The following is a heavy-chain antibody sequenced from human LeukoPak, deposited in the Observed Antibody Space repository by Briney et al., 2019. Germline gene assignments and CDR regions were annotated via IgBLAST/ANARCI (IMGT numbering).Heavy chain of an antibody. J-gene: IGHJ2*01. CDR2: IYYSGST. V-gene: IGHV4-59*01. D-gene: IGHD6-19*01. CDR3: ARDSSGWYWYFDL. CDR1: GGSISSYY. Sequence: AETLSLTCTVSGGSISSYYWSWIRQPPGKGLEWIGYIYYSGSTNYNPSLMSRVTISVDTSKNQFSLELSSVTAADTAVYYCARDSSGWYWYFDLWGRGTLVSVSS.